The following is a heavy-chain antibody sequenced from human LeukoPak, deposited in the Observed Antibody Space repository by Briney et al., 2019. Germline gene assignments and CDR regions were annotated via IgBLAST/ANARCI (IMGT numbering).Heavy chain of an antibody. CDR3: ARVRRGSYSFEY. CDR2: IYYSGST. J-gene: IGHJ4*02. V-gene: IGHV4-59*01. D-gene: IGHD1-26*01. CDR1: GGSISSYY. Sequence: TSETLSLTCTVSGGSISSYYWSWIRQPPGKGLEWIGYIYYSGSTNYNPSLKSRVTISVDTSKNQFSLKLSSVTAADTSVYYCARVRRGSYSFEYWGQGTLVTVSS.